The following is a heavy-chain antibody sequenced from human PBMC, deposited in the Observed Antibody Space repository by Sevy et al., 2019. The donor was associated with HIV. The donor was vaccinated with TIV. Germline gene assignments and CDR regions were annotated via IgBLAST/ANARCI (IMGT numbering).Heavy chain of an antibody. CDR3: VKDRCSVAGCPSEYFEH. D-gene: IGHD2-15*01. CDR1: GFSFSSYG. Sequence: GGSLRLSCAASGFSFSSYGMHWVRQTLGKGLEWVAFVHFDGNEKWYADSGKGRLTSSRDNSKSTIFLQMDRLRIEDTAIYYCVKDRCSVAGCPSEYFEHWGQGTLVTVSS. J-gene: IGHJ4*02. CDR2: VHFDGNEK. V-gene: IGHV3-30*02.